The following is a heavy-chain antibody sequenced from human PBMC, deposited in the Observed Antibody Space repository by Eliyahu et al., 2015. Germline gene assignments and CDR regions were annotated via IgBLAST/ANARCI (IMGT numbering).Heavy chain of an antibody. CDR2: IIPILGIA. Sequence: QVQLVQSGAEVKKPGSSVKVSCKASGXXXXXSAIXWVRQAPGQGLEWMGRIIPILGIANYAQKFQGRVTITADKSTSTAYMELSSLRSEDTAVYYCARVHDYGGNPPFDAFDIWGQGTMVTVSS. V-gene: IGHV1-69*04. J-gene: IGHJ3*02. D-gene: IGHD4-23*01. CDR3: ARVHDYGGNPPFDAFDI. CDR1: GXXXXXSA.